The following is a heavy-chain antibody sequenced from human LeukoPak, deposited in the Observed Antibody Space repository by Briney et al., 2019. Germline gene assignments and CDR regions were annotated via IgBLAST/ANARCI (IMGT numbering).Heavy chain of an antibody. J-gene: IGHJ4*02. V-gene: IGHV3-49*03. CDR3: AKDLDYGGNSGRTF. CDR2: IRTKTYGATT. Sequence: GGSLRLSCRASGFSFGDFPMSWFRQAPGKGLEFVGYIRTKTYGATTEYAASVGGRFIISRDDSRTIASLQMNSLRAEDTAVYYCAKDLDYGGNSGRTFWGQGTLVTVSS. CDR1: GFSFGDFP. D-gene: IGHD4-23*01.